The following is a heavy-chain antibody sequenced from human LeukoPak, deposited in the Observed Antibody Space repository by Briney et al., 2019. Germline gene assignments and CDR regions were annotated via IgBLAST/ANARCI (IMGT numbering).Heavy chain of an antibody. Sequence: ASVKVSCKASGYTFTGYYMHWVRQAPGQGPEWMGRINPNSGGTNYAQKFQGRVTMTRDTSISTAYMELSRLRSDDTAVYYCVTSSPYSSSLDYWGQGTLVTVSS. CDR1: GYTFTGYY. D-gene: IGHD6-6*01. V-gene: IGHV1-2*06. CDR3: VTSSPYSSSLDY. CDR2: INPNSGGT. J-gene: IGHJ4*02.